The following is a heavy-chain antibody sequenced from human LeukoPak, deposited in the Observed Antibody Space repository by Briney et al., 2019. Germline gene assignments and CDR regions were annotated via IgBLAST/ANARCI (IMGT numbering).Heavy chain of an antibody. CDR1: GYTFTSYY. J-gene: IGHJ5*02. D-gene: IGHD6-13*01. CDR2: INPSGGST. V-gene: IGHV1-46*01. Sequence: ASVKVSCKASGYTFTSYYMHWVRQAPGQGREWMGIINPSGGSTSYAQKFQGRVTMTRVTSTSTVYMELSSLRSEDTAVYYCAREVPGRGPPRMAAAVRFDPWGQGTLVTVSS. CDR3: AREVPGRGPPRMAAAVRFDP.